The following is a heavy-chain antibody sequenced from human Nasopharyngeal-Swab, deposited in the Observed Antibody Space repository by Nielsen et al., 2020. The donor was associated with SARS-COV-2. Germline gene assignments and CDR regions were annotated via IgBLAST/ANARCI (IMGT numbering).Heavy chain of an antibody. J-gene: IGHJ6*02. CDR2: IYPGDSDT. D-gene: IGHD2-21*02. V-gene: IGHV5-51*01. CDR3: ARLPHCGGDCPPDV. CDR1: GYTFTSYW. Sequence: GESLKISCKGSGYTFTSYWIGWGRQMPGKGLEWMGIIYPGDSDTIYGPSFEGQVTISADMSIDTAYLQWSSLKASDTAIYFCARLPHCGGDCPPDVWGQGTSVTVSS.